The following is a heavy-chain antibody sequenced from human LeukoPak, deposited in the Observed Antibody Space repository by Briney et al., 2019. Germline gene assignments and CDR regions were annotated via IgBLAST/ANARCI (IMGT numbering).Heavy chain of an antibody. CDR2: IYHSGST. V-gene: IGHV4-4*02. D-gene: IGHD2-2*01. J-gene: IGHJ5*02. CDR3: ASQVVPAATNGFDP. Sequence: PSETLSLTCAVSGGSISRSNWWSWVRQPPGKGLEWIGEIYHSGSTNYNPSLKSRVTISVDKSKNQFSLKLSSVTAADTAVYYCASQVVPAATNGFDPWGQGTLVTVSS. CDR1: GGSISRSNW.